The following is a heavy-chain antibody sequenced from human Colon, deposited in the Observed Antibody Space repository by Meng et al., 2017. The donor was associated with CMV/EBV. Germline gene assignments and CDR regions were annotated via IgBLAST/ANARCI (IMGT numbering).Heavy chain of an antibody. CDR1: GYNFPAHW. CDR2: IYPWESDI. CDR3: ARQPTRAFSGEV. D-gene: IGHD2-15*01. V-gene: IGHV5-51*01. Sequence: GESLKISCKGSGYNFPAHWIGWVRQAAGKGLEWVAIIYPWESDIRYRPSFRGQFTISADKSSNTVYLQWNSLKASDSAMYFCARQPTRAFSGEVWGQGTLVTVSS. J-gene: IGHJ4*03.